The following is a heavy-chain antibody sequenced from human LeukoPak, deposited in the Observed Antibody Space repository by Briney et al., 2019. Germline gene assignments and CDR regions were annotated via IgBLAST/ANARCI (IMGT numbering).Heavy chain of an antibody. V-gene: IGHV3-23*01. Sequence: GSLRLSCAAPGFTFSSYAMSWVRQAPGKGLEWVSAISGSGGSTYYADSVKGRFTISRDNSKNTLYLQMNSLRAEDTAVYYCARCSGGSCYGLAFDYWGQGTLVTVSS. CDR2: ISGSGGST. J-gene: IGHJ4*02. D-gene: IGHD2-15*01. CDR1: GFTFSSYA. CDR3: ARCSGGSCYGLAFDY.